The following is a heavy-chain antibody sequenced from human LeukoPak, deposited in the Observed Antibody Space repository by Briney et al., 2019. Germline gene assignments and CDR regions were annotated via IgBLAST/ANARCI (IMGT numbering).Heavy chain of an antibody. D-gene: IGHD6-13*01. CDR1: GGSISSYY. V-gene: IGHV4-4*07. CDR3: AGGQSSSWYAEFFQH. J-gene: IGHJ1*01. Sequence: SETLSLTCAVSGGSISSYYWSWIRQPAGKGLEWIGRIYATGSTNYNPSLMSRVTMSVDTSKNQFSLRLSSVTAADTAVYYCAGGQSSSWYAEFFQHWGQGTLVIVSS. CDR2: IYATGST.